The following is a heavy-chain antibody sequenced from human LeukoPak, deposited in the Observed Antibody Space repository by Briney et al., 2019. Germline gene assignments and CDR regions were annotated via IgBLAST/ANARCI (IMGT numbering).Heavy chain of an antibody. J-gene: IGHJ4*02. D-gene: IGHD6-19*01. Sequence: GGSLSLSCAASGFTVSSNYMSWVRQAPGKGLEWVSVIYSGGGTYYADSVKGRFTISRDNSKNTLYLQMNSLRAEDTAVYYCARGGSGWFGGIDYWGQGTLVTVSS. CDR1: GFTVSSNY. V-gene: IGHV3-53*05. CDR3: ARGGSGWFGGIDY. CDR2: IYSGGGT.